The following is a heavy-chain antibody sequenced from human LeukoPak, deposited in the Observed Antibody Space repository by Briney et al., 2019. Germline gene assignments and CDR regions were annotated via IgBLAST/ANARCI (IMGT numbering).Heavy chain of an antibody. V-gene: IGHV1-69*10. J-gene: IGHJ3*02. CDR1: GGTFSSYA. Sequence: GASVKVSCKASGGTFSSYAVSWVRQAPGQGLEWMGGIIPILGIANYAQKFQGRVTMTSNTSIRTAYMELSSLRFEDTAVYYCARGLVHSRRIAVGGTGAFDMWGQGTMVTVSS. CDR2: IIPILGIA. CDR3: ARGLVHSRRIAVGGTGAFDM. D-gene: IGHD6-13*01.